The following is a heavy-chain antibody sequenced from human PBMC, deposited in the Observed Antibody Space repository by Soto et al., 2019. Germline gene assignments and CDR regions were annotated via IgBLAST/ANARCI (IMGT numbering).Heavy chain of an antibody. D-gene: IGHD4-4*01. Sequence: QVQLQQWGAGLLKPSETLSLTCAVYGGSFSGYYWSWIRQPPGKGLEWIGEINHSGSTNYNPSLKRRVTISVDTSKNQFSLKLSSVTAADTAVYYCARVRGTTGYYYYYGMDVWGQGTTVTVSS. CDR1: GGSFSGYY. J-gene: IGHJ6*02. CDR3: ARVRGTTGYYYYYGMDV. CDR2: INHSGST. V-gene: IGHV4-34*01.